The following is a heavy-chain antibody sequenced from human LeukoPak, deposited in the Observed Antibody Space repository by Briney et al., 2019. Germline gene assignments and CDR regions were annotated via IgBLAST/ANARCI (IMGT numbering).Heavy chain of an antibody. CDR2: ISGSGGST. Sequence: PGGSLRLSCAASGFTFSSYAMSWVRQAPGKGLEWVSAISGSGGSTYYADSVKGRFTISRDNSKNTLYLQMNSLRAEDTAVYYCAKDQQWLVRGRGATNWSDPWGQGTLVTVSS. CDR3: AKDQQWLVRGRGATNWSDP. CDR1: GFTFSSYA. D-gene: IGHD6-19*01. V-gene: IGHV3-23*01. J-gene: IGHJ5*02.